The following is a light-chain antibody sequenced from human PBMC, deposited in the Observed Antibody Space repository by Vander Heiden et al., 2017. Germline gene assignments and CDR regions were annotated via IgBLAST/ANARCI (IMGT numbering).Light chain of an antibody. Sequence: QSALTQPASVSGSPGQPITISCTGASSDIGGYNFVSWYQQHPGKAPKLMIYDVSNRPSGVSNRFSGSKSGNTATLTISGLQAEDEADYYCSSYRSGRNYVFGTGTKVTVL. CDR2: DVS. J-gene: IGLJ1*01. CDR1: SSDIGGYNF. V-gene: IGLV2-14*03. CDR3: SSYRSGRNYV.